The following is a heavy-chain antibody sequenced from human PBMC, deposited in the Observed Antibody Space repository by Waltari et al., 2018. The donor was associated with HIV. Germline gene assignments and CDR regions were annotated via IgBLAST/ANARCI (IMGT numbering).Heavy chain of an antibody. CDR3: TRGHIWGSYRYFDY. J-gene: IGHJ4*02. CDR1: GYTFLNYP. Sequence: QIRLFQSGHEVRKPGDSVTVSCKPSGYTFLNYPVTWVRQSLGQRPEWMGGITRYSANTNYTRESQGRVTLTTDAAASIAYLQLRDLRVDDTAIYFCTRGHIWGSYRYFDYWGPGTRVTVS. V-gene: IGHV1-18*01. D-gene: IGHD3-16*02. CDR2: ITRYSANT.